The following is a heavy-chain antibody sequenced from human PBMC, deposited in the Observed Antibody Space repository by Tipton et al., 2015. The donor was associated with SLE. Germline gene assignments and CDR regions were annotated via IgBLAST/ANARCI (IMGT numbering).Heavy chain of an antibody. V-gene: IGHV4-59*01. J-gene: IGHJ6*03. CDR3: ARGRGAAAPIDYYYMDV. CDR2: IYYSGST. D-gene: IGHD6-13*01. Sequence: TLSLTCTVSGGSISNYYWNWIRQPPGKGLEWIGYIYYSGSTNYNPSLKSRVTISVDTSKNQFSLKLSSVTAADTAVYYCARGRGAAAPIDYYYMDVWGKGTTVTVS. CDR1: GGSISNYY.